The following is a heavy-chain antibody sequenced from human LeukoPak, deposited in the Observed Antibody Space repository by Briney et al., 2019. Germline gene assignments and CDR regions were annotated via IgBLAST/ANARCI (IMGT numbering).Heavy chain of an antibody. CDR3: ARVGYYYDSSGYYYRYYFDY. CDR1: GGSISSYY. D-gene: IGHD3-22*01. Sequence: SETLSHTCTVSGGSISSYYWSWIRQPPGKGLEWIGYIYYSGSTNYNPSLKSRVTISVDTSKNQFSLKLSSVTAADTAVYYCARVGYYYDSSGYYYRYYFDYWGQGTLVTVSS. J-gene: IGHJ4*02. CDR2: IYYSGST. V-gene: IGHV4-59*01.